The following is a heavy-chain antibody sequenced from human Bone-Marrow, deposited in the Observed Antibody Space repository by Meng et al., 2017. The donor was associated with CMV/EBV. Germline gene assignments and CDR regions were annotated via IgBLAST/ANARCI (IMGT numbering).Heavy chain of an antibody. D-gene: IGHD2-15*01. CDR2: IYYSGST. J-gene: IGHJ4*02. V-gene: IGHV4-39*07. CDR3: ARAALYSPFDY. Sequence: GSLRLSCTVSGGSISSSSYYWGWIRQPPGKGLEWIGSIYYSGSTYYNPSLKSRVTISVDTSKNQFSLKLSSVTAADTAVYYRARAALYSPFDYWGQGTLVTVSS. CDR1: GGSISSSSYY.